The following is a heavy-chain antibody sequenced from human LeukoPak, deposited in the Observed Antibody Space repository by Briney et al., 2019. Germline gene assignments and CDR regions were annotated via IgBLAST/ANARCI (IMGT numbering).Heavy chain of an antibody. V-gene: IGHV3-23*01. Sequence: GGSLRLSCAASGFTFLTYAMSWVRQAPGKGLQWVSVIRDSGASTYYADSVKGRFTIPRDNSKNTLYLQMNSRRAEDTAVYYCAKAGRSGWYPGWPFDIWGQGTMVTVSS. CDR1: GFTFLTYA. CDR2: IRDSGAST. D-gene: IGHD6-19*01. J-gene: IGHJ3*02. CDR3: AKAGRSGWYPGWPFDI.